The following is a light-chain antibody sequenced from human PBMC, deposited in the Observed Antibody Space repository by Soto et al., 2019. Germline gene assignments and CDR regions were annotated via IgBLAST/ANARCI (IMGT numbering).Light chain of an antibody. V-gene: IGKV3-15*01. CDR2: GAS. CDR1: QSISSN. J-gene: IGKJ1*01. CDR3: QQYNNWPRT. Sequence: IVSTHSNTTVPVSPGERVLLSCRASQSISSNLAWYQQKPGQAPRLLIYGASTRATGIPARFSGSGSGTEFTLTVSSLQSEDFAVYYCQQYNNWPRTFGQGTKVDI.